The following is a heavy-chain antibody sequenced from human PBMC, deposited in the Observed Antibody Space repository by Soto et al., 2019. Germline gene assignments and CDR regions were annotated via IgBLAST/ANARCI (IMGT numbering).Heavy chain of an antibody. CDR3: ARDGGRHSGGIDY. CDR2: IIPIFGTA. V-gene: IGHV1-69*01. D-gene: IGHD1-26*01. Sequence: QVQLVQSGAEVKKPGSSVKGSCKASGGTFSSYSINWVREAPGQGLEWMGEIIPIFGTANYAPKFQGRVTITADESTSTAYMELSSLRSEDTAVYYCARDGGRHSGGIDYWGQGTLVTVSS. CDR1: GGTFSSYS. J-gene: IGHJ4*02.